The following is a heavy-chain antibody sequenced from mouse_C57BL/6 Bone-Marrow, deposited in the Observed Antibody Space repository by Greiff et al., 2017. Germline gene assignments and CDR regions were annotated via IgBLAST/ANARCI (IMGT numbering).Heavy chain of an antibody. V-gene: IGHV5-4*01. CDR2: ISDGGSYT. CDR3: ARDGLEYYAMDY. D-gene: IGHD2-2*01. J-gene: IGHJ4*01. Sequence: EVKVVESGGGLVKPGGSLKLSCAASGFTFSSYAMSWVRQTPEKRLEWVATISDGGSYTYYPDNVKGRFTISRDNAKNNLYLQMSHLKSEDTAMYYCARDGLEYYAMDYWGQGTSVTVSS. CDR1: GFTFSSYA.